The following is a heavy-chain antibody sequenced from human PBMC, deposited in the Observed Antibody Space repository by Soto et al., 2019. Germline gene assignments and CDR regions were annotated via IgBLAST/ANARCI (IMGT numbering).Heavy chain of an antibody. D-gene: IGHD6-6*01. CDR1: GGSFSGYY. CDR3: ARDLSSSVDS. CDR2: INHSGST. V-gene: IGHV4-34*01. J-gene: IGHJ4*02. Sequence: LSLTCAVYGGSFSGYYWSWIRQPPGKGLEWIGEINHSGSTNYNPSLKSRVTISVDTSKNQFSLYLQMNSLRAEDTAIYYCARDLSSSVDSWGQGTLVTVSS.